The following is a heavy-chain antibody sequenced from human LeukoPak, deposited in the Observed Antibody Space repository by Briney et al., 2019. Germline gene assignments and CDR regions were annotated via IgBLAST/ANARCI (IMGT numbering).Heavy chain of an antibody. J-gene: IGHJ4*02. D-gene: IGHD2-2*01. CDR3: ARRPNPKKYCSSTGCYRYFDY. V-gene: IGHV4-38-2*02. CDR2: INHSGST. CDR1: GGSISSGYY. Sequence: SETLSLTCTVSGGSISSGYYWGWIRQPPGKGLEWIGEINHSGSTNYNPSLKSRVTISVDTSKNQFSLKLSSVTAADTAVYYCARRPNPKKYCSSTGCYRYFDYWGQGTLVTVSS.